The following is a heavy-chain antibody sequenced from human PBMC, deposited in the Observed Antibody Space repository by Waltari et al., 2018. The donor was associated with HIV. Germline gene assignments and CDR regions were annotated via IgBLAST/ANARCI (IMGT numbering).Heavy chain of an antibody. J-gene: IGHJ6*02. Sequence: WYDGSNKYYADSVKGRFTISRDNSKNTLYLQMNSLRAEDTAVYYCARGRLEDIVVVVAADYGMDVWGQGTTVTVSS. V-gene: IGHV3-33*01. CDR2: WYDGSNK. D-gene: IGHD2-15*01. CDR3: ARGRLEDIVVVVAADYGMDV.